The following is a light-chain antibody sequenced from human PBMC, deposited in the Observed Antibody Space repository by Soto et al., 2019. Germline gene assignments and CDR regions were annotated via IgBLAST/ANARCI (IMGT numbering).Light chain of an antibody. V-gene: IGLV1-44*01. CDR1: MSNIGRNT. CDR3: AAWDVGLEGPI. Sequence: QSVLTQPPSTSGAPGQRVTIYCSGSMSNIGRNTVNWYQQLPGTAPKVLMYKDNRRPSGVPDRFSGSKSGTSASLAISGLQSEDGATYYCAAWDVGLEGPIFGGGTKLTVL. J-gene: IGLJ2*01. CDR2: KDN.